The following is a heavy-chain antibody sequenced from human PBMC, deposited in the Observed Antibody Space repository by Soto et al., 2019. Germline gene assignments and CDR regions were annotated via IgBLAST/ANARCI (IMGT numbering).Heavy chain of an antibody. CDR3: TTDDPINRD. CDR2: IKSKTNGGTT. V-gene: IGHV3-15*01. CDR1: GFTFSNAW. J-gene: IGHJ4*02. Sequence: EVQLAESGGGLVQAGESLRVSCAASGFTFSNAWMSWVRQAPGKGLEWVGRIKSKTNGGTTDYAAPVKGRFSISRDDSKNTLYLQMNSLKTEDTAVYYCTTDDPINRDWGQGTLVTVSS.